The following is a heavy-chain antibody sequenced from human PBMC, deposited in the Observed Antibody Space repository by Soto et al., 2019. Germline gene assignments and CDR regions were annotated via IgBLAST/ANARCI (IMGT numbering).Heavy chain of an antibody. J-gene: IGHJ4*02. V-gene: IGHV4-34*01. CDR2: INHSGST. Sequence: SETLSLTCAVYGGSFSGYYWSWIRQPPGKGLEWIGEINHSGSTNYNPSLKSRVTISVDTSKNQFSLKLSSVTAADTAVYYCARGGHGIVVVPAAYFDYWGQGTLVTVSS. D-gene: IGHD2-2*01. CDR3: ARGGHGIVVVPAAYFDY. CDR1: GGSFSGYY.